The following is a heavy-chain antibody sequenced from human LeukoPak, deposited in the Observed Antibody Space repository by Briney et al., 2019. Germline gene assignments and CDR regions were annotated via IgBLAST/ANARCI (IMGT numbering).Heavy chain of an antibody. CDR3: ARLGYSYGWGPDY. J-gene: IGHJ4*02. V-gene: IGHV3-48*04. CDR2: ISSSSSTI. D-gene: IGHD5-18*01. CDR1: GFTFNNAW. Sequence: PGGSLRLSCAASGFTFNNAWMSWVRQAPGKGLEWVSYISSSSSTIYYADSVKGRFTISRDNAKNSLYLQMNSLRAEDTAVYYCARLGYSYGWGPDYWGQGTLVTVSS.